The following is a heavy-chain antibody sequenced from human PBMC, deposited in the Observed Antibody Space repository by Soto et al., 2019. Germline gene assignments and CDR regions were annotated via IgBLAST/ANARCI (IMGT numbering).Heavy chain of an antibody. J-gene: IGHJ4*02. Sequence: ASVKFSCKASGYTFTSYAMHWVRQAPGQRLEWMGWINAGNGNTKYSQKFQGRVTITRDTSASTAYMELSSLRSEDTAVYYCARFDSSGWPGGYGGKGPRVPFSS. V-gene: IGHV1-3*01. D-gene: IGHD6-19*01. CDR3: ARFDSSGWPGGY. CDR1: GYTFTSYA. CDR2: INAGNGNT.